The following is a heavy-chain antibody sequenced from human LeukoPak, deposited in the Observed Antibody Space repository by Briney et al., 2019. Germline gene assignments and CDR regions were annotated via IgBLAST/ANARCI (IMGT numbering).Heavy chain of an antibody. CDR1: GGSFSGYY. V-gene: IGHV4-34*01. CDR2: IHYTGST. D-gene: IGHD3-10*01. J-gene: IGHJ5*02. CDR3: ARLGWLYGSGSMNWFDP. Sequence: SETLSLTCAVYGGSFSGYYWSWIRQPPGKGLEWIGSIHYTGSTYYNPSLESRVTVSVDTSKNQFSLKLSSVTAADTAVYYCARLGWLYGSGSMNWFDPWGQGTLVTVST.